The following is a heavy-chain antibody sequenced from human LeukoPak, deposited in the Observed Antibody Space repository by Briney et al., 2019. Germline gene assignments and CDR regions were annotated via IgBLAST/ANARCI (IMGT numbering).Heavy chain of an antibody. V-gene: IGHV4-30-2*01. CDR3: ARGTRQGPRYYYDSSGYPRLYYFDY. D-gene: IGHD3-22*01. CDR2: IYHSGST. CDR1: GGSISSGGYS. Sequence: SQTLSLTCAVSGGSISSGGYSWSWIRQPPGKGLEWIGYIYHSGSTYYNPSLKSRVTISVDRSKNQFSLKLSSVTAADTAVYYCARGTRQGPRYYYDSSGYPRLYYFDYWGQGTLVTVSS. J-gene: IGHJ4*02.